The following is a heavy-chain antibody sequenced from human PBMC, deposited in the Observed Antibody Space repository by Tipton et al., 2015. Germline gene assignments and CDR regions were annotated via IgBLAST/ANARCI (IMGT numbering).Heavy chain of an antibody. V-gene: IGHV4-34*10. CDR3: ACQDYDSLTRDYQTVDY. CDR1: GGSFSGYY. Sequence: TLSLTCAVYGGSFSGYYWSWIRQTPGEGLEWIGSISHSGNTYYNPSLKSRVTMSRDTSKNQFSLKLTSVTAADTAVYYCACQDYDSLTRDYQTVDYWGQGTLVTVSS. D-gene: IGHD3-9*01. CDR2: ISHSGNT. J-gene: IGHJ4*02.